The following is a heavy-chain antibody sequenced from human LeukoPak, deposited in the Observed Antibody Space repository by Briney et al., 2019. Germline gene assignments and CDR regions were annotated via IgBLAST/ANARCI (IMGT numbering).Heavy chain of an antibody. CDR1: GFTFSSYA. CDR2: ISGSGGST. J-gene: IGHJ4*02. D-gene: IGHD6-19*01. V-gene: IGHV3-23*01. CDR3: ARPVAGRSFDY. Sequence: GGSLRLSCAASGFTFSSYAMSWVRQAPGKGLEWVSAISGSGGSTYYADSVKGRFTISRDNAKNSLYLQMNSLRAEDTAVYYCARPVAGRSFDYWGQGTLVTVSS.